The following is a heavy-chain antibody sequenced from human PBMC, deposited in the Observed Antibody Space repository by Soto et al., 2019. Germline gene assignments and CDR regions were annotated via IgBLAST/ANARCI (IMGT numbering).Heavy chain of an antibody. V-gene: IGHV2-5*02. CDR1: GFSLSTSGVG. Sequence: QITLKESGPTLVKPTQTLTLTCTFSGFSLSTSGVGVSWIRQPPGKALEWLALIYWDDDKRYSPSLKSRLTITKDTSNNQVVLTMTNMDPVDSGTYYCTHFSRGAVGYWGQGTLITVSS. CDR3: THFSRGAVGY. CDR2: IYWDDDK. J-gene: IGHJ4*02. D-gene: IGHD6-19*01.